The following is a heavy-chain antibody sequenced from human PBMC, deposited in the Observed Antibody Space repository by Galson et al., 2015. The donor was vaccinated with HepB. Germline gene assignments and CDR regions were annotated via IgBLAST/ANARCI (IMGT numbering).Heavy chain of an antibody. CDR3: AKEEGSSGYYNLGYYYYYMDV. J-gene: IGHJ6*03. Sequence: SLRLSCAASGFTFSSYGMHWVRQAPGKGLEWVAVISYDGSNKYYADSVKGRFTISRDNSKNTLYLQMNSLRAEDTAVYYCAKEEGSSGYYNLGYYYYYMDVWGKGTTVTVSS. D-gene: IGHD3-22*01. V-gene: IGHV3-30*18. CDR1: GFTFSSYG. CDR2: ISYDGSNK.